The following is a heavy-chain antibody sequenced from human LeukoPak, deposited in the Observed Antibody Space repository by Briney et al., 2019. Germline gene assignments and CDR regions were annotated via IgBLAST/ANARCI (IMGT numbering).Heavy chain of an antibody. V-gene: IGHV5-51*01. J-gene: IGHJ5*02. D-gene: IGHD6-13*01. CDR1: GYRFTSYW. Sequence: GESLKISCKGSGYRFTSYWISWVRQMPGKGLEWMGIIYPGDSDTRYSPSFQGQVTISADKSISTAYLQWSSLKASDTAMYYCARQAAAASFDPWGQGTLVTVSS. CDR3: ARQAAAASFDP. CDR2: IYPGDSDT.